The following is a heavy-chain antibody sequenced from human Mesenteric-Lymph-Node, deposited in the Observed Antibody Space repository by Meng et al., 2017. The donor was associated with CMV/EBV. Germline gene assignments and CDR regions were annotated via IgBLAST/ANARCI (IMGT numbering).Heavy chain of an antibody. Sequence: GGSLRLSCTVSGGSITNYYWNWVRQAPGKGLEWVSSISSSSSYIYYADSVKGRFTISRDNAKNSLYLQMNSLRAEDTAVYYCATARRDKPTYWGQGTLVTVSS. CDR1: GGSITNYY. CDR2: ISSSSSYI. J-gene: IGHJ4*02. V-gene: IGHV3-21*01. D-gene: IGHD1-26*01. CDR3: ATARRDKPTY.